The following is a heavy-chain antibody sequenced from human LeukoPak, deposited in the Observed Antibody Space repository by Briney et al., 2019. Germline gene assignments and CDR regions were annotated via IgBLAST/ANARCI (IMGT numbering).Heavy chain of an antibody. V-gene: IGHV1-2*02. CDR3: DRRVTMVRRVIKIATNWFDL. CDR2: INPNSGGT. CDR1: GYTLTGYF. J-gene: IGHJ5*02. D-gene: IGHD3-10*01. Sequence: GASPKVSCKPSGYTLTGYFMYWVRHTPGPGGEWMGWINPNSGGTNYAQKYQGRVTMTRYTSISTAYMEQSRLRSDDTAVYHGDRRVTMVRRVIKIATNWFDLWGQGTLVTVSS.